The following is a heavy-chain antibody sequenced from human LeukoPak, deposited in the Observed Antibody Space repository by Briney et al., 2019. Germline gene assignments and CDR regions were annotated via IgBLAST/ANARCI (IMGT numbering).Heavy chain of an antibody. D-gene: IGHD1-26*01. CDR3: ARDYKSGSYLV. Sequence: SSETLSLTCTVSGGSISSYYWSWIRQPPGKGLEWIGYIYYSGSTNYNPSLKSRVTISVDTSKNQFSLKLSSVTAADTAVYYCARDYKSGSYLVWGQGTLVTVSS. CDR2: IYYSGST. CDR1: GGSISSYY. J-gene: IGHJ4*02. V-gene: IGHV4-59*12.